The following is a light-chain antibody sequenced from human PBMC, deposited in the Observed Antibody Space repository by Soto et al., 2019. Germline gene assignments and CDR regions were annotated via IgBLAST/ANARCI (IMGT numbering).Light chain of an antibody. V-gene: IGLV3-21*02. CDR2: DDS. J-gene: IGLJ1*01. CDR3: QVWDSSSDHYV. Sequence: SYELTQPPSVSVAPGQTARITCGGNNIGTKRVHWYQQKPGQAPVMLVYDDSGRPSGIPARFSGSNSGDTATLTISRVEAEDEADYYCQVWDSSSDHYVFGTGIKVTV. CDR1: NIGTKR.